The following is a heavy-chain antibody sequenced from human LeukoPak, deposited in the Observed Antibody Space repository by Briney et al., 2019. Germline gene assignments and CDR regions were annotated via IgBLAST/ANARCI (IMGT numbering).Heavy chain of an antibody. V-gene: IGHV3-15*01. CDR2: IKSKTDGGIT. Sequence: GGSLRLSCAASGFTFCNAWMSWVRQAPGEGLEWVGHIKSKTDGGITEYAEPVKGRFTISRDDSKNTLYLQMNSLKTDDTGVYYCTTDQTGLWGRGTLVTVSS. CDR1: GFTFCNAW. D-gene: IGHD1-14*01. J-gene: IGHJ2*01. CDR3: TTDQTGL.